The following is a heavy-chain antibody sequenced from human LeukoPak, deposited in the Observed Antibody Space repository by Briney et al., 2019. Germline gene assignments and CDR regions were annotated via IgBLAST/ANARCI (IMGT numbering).Heavy chain of an antibody. CDR3: ARDAGRGSGPGAY. J-gene: IGHJ4*02. CDR2: ISSSSSYI. Sequence: PGGSLRLSCAASGFTFSSYSMNWVRQAPGKGLEWVSSISSSSSYIYYADSVKGRFTISRDNAKNSLYLQMNSLRAEDTAVYYCARDAGRGSGPGAYWGQGTLVTVSS. CDR1: GFTFSSYS. V-gene: IGHV3-21*01. D-gene: IGHD6-19*01.